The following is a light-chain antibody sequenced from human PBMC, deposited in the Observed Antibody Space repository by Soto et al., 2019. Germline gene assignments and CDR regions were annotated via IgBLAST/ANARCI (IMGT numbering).Light chain of an antibody. Sequence: EIVFTQSPGTLSFSPGEGATLSCRASQGVSNSYLAWYQQKPGQAPRLLIYGASSRATGIPDRFGGSGSGTDFTLTISRLEPEDFAVYFCQQYGSSPLTFGQGTKVDIK. V-gene: IGKV3-20*01. CDR3: QQYGSSPLT. CDR1: QGVSNSY. CDR2: GAS. J-gene: IGKJ1*01.